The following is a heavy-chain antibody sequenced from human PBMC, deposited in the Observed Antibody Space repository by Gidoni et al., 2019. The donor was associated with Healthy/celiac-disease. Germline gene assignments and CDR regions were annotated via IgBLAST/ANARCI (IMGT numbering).Heavy chain of an antibody. Sequence: EVQLVESGGGLVQPGGSLRLSCAASGFTFSSYDMHWVRQATGKGLECVSAIGTAGDTYYPGSVKGRFTISRENAENSLYLQMNSLRAGDTAVYYCARARIAVAGYYFDYWGQGTLVTVSS. CDR1: GFTFSSYD. D-gene: IGHD6-19*01. J-gene: IGHJ4*02. CDR2: IGTAGDT. CDR3: ARARIAVAGYYFDY. V-gene: IGHV3-13*01.